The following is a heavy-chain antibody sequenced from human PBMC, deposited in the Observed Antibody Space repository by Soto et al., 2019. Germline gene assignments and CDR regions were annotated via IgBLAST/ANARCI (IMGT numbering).Heavy chain of an antibody. Sequence: QVQLVQSGAEVKKPGSSVKVSCKASGGTFSSYAISWVRQAPGQGLEWMGGIIPIFGTAHYAQKFQGRVTSTADEATSTAYMERSSLRSEDTAVYYCAREGRMDLLPWYYDFWRGGATQYYYYGMDVWGQGTTVTVSS. CDR2: IIPIFGTA. J-gene: IGHJ6*02. CDR1: GGTFSSYA. V-gene: IGHV1-69*01. D-gene: IGHD3-3*01. CDR3: AREGRMDLLPWYYDFWRGGATQYYYYGMDV.